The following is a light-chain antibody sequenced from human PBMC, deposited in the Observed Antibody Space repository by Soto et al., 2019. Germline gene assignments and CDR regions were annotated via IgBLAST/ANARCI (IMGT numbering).Light chain of an antibody. Sequence: EIVMTQSPATLSVSPGERATLSCRASQSVSSNLAWYQQKPGQAPRLLIYGASTRATGIPARFSGSGSGTXXXXXISXLQSXDXXVYYCQQYNNWPPWTFGQGTKVEIK. V-gene: IGKV3-15*01. CDR1: QSVSSN. J-gene: IGKJ1*01. CDR2: GAS. CDR3: QQYNNWPPWT.